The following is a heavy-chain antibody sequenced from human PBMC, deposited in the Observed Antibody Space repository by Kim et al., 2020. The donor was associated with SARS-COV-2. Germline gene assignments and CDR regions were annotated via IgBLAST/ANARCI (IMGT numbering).Heavy chain of an antibody. V-gene: IGHV3-23*01. CDR2: NN. J-gene: IGHJ4*02. Sequence: NNDTAGTVKGRLTISRDNSKNTLYLQMNSLRAEDTAVYYCAKQSGTYDYWGQGTLVTVSS. CDR3: AKQSGTYDY. D-gene: IGHD1-1*01.